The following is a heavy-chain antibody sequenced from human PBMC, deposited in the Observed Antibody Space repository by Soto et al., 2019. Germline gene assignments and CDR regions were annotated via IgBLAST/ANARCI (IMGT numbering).Heavy chain of an antibody. V-gene: IGHV1-24*01. D-gene: IGHD2-2*01. CDR2: FDPEDGET. J-gene: IGHJ6*03. CDR1: GYTLTELS. CDR3: ATAMGYCSSTSCRYYYYYMDV. Sequence: ASVKVSCKVSGYTLTELSMHWVRQAPGKGLEWMGGFDPEDGETIYAQKFQGRVTMTEDTSTDTAYMELSSLRSEDTAVYYCATAMGYCSSTSCRYYYYYMDVWGKGTTVTVSS.